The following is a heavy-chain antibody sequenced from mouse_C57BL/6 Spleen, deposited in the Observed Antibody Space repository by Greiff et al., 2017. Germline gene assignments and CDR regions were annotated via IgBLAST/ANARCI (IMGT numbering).Heavy chain of an antibody. CDR2: IWSGGST. J-gene: IGHJ4*01. Sequence: QVQLQQSGPGLVQPSQSLSITCTVSGFSLPSYGVNWVRQSPGKGLEWLGVIWSGGSTDYNAAFISRLSICKDNSKSQVFFKLNSLQADDTAIYYCARNLAGFYAMDYEGQGASVTVSS. CDR3: ARNLAGFYAMDY. V-gene: IGHV2-2*01. CDR1: GFSLPSYG.